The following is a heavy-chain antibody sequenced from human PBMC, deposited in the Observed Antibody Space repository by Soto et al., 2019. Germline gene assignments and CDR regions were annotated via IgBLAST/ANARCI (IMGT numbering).Heavy chain of an antibody. CDR2: IKQDGSEK. CDR3: ARTIVVVVPDTLDH. D-gene: IGHD2-15*01. V-gene: IGHV3-7*01. CDR1: GFTIGDYW. Sequence: EVQLVESGGGLVQPGGSLRLSCAASGFTIGDYWMSWVRQAPGKGLEWVANIKQDGSEKYYVDSVKGRFTLSRDSAKNSLYLQMNSLRGEDTAVYYCARTIVVVVPDTLDHWGQGTLVTVSS. J-gene: IGHJ4*02.